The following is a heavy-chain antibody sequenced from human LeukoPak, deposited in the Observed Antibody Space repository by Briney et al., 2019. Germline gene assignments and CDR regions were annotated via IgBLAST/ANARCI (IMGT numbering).Heavy chain of an antibody. CDR2: IYSDSST. Sequence: GGSLRLSCAASGFTVSSDYMNWVRQAPGKGLECVSVIYSDSSTYYADSVKGRFTISRDNSKNTLYLQMNSLRAEDTAVYYCARELGSYYRYFHYGGQRPLDPVPT. V-gene: IGHV3-53*01. CDR1: GFTVSSDY. J-gene: IGHJ4*02. D-gene: IGHD2-15*01. CDR3: ARELGSYYRYFHY.